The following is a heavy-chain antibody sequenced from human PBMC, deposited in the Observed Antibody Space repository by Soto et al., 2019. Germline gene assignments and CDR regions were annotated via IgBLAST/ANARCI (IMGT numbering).Heavy chain of an antibody. CDR2: IKQDGSEK. V-gene: IGHV3-7*01. Sequence: GGSLRLSCAASGFTFSSYWMSWVRQAPGKGLEWVANIKQDGSEKYYVGPVKGRFTISRDNAKNSLYLQMNSLRAEDTAVYYCARDSERYSSSWYSQLGYWGQGTLVTVSS. CDR3: ARDSERYSSSWYSQLGY. CDR1: GFTFSSYW. J-gene: IGHJ4*02. D-gene: IGHD6-13*01.